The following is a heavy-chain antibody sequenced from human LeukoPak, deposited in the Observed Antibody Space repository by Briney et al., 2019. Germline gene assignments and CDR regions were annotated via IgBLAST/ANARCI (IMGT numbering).Heavy chain of an antibody. Sequence: GGSLRLSCAASGFTFSSYSMNWVRQAPGKGLGWVSSISSSSSYIYYADSVKGRFTISRDNAKNSLYLQMNSLRAEDTAVYYCARDLHYYDSSGYYSPLDYWGQGTLVTVSS. V-gene: IGHV3-21*01. CDR2: ISSSSSYI. J-gene: IGHJ4*02. CDR3: ARDLHYYDSSGYYSPLDY. D-gene: IGHD3-22*01. CDR1: GFTFSSYS.